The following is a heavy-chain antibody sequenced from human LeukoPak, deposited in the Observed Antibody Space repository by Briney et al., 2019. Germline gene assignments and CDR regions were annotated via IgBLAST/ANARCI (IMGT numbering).Heavy chain of an antibody. CDR2: IYHSGGT. J-gene: IGHJ4*02. V-gene: IGHV4-30-2*01. Sequence: SETLSLTCAVSGGSISSGGYSWSWIRQPPGKGLEWIGYIYHSGGTNYNPSLKSRVTISVDTSKNQFSLKLSSVTAADTAVYYCARGEFLAADWGQGTLVTVSS. CDR3: ARGEFLAAD. CDR1: GGSISSGGYS. D-gene: IGHD6-13*01.